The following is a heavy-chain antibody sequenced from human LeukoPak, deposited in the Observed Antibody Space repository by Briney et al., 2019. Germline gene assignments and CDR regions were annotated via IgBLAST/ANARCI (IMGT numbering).Heavy chain of an antibody. CDR3: AKPIDCNSTICTGPLDV. CDR2: IDHIGRT. D-gene: IGHD2/OR15-2a*01. J-gene: IGHJ6*04. CDR1: GGSLQSFY. Sequence: SETLSLTCAVYGGSLQSFYWSWVRQPPGKGPGWIGEIDHIGRTKYNPSLKSRLTISIDTSKNQFSLRLGSLTAADTAVYYCAKPIDCNSTICTGPLDVWGKGTTVIVSA. V-gene: IGHV4-34*01.